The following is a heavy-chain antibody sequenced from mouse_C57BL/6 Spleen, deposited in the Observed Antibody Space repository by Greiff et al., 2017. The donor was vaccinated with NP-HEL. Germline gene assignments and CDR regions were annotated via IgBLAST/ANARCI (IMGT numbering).Heavy chain of an antibody. V-gene: IGHV1-74*01. Sequence: VQPQESGAELVKPGASVKGSCKASGYTFTSYWVHWVKQRPGQGLEWIGRIHPSDSDTNYNQKFKGKATLTVDKSSSTAYMQLSSLTSEDSAVYYCAMPNYYGSSPGFAYWGQGTLVTVSA. J-gene: IGHJ3*01. CDR1: GYTFTSYW. CDR3: AMPNYYGSSPGFAY. CDR2: IHPSDSDT. D-gene: IGHD1-1*01.